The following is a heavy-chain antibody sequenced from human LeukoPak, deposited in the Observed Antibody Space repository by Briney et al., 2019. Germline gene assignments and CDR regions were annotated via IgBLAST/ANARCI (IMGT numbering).Heavy chain of an antibody. CDR1: RFTFSSYV. D-gene: IGHD5-18*01. V-gene: IGHV3-23*01. CDR2: ISRSGDIT. J-gene: IGHJ4*02. CDR3: AKVFPNTAPDY. Sequence: PGGSLRLSCAASRFTFSSYVMSWVRQTPGKGLEWLSAISRSGDITYYADSVKGRFSISRDNSKNTLYLQMNSLRAEDTAVYYCAKVFPNTAPDYWGQGTLVTVSS.